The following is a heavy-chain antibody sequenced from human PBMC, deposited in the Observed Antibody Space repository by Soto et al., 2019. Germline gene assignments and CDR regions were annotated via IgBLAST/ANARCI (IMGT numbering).Heavy chain of an antibody. CDR2: INPSGGST. Sequence: GASVKVSCKASGYTFTSYYMHWVRQAPGQGLEWMGIINPSGGSTSYAQKFQGRVTMTRDTSTSTVYMELSSLRSEDTAVYYCARDGVEFLEWLLYHYYYYYGMDVWGQGTTVTVSS. J-gene: IGHJ6*02. CDR1: GYTFTSYY. V-gene: IGHV1-46*01. D-gene: IGHD3-3*01. CDR3: ARDGVEFLEWLLYHYYYYYGMDV.